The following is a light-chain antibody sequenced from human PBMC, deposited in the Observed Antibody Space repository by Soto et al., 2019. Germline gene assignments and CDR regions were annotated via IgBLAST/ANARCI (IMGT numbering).Light chain of an antibody. J-gene: IGKJ3*01. V-gene: IGKV3-11*01. CDR3: QQRNNWPLT. CDR2: DSS. Sequence: EIVLTQSPATLSLSPGERAALSCRASQSVNSYLAWYQQKPGQAPRLLIYDSSNRATGIPARFSGSGSGTDFTLTNSSIENEDSAVYYCQQRNNWPLTFGPGTKVDIK. CDR1: QSVNSY.